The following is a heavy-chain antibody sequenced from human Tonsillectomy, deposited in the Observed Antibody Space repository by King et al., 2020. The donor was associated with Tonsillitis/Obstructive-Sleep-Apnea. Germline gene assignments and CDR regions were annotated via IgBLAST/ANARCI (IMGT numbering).Heavy chain of an antibody. V-gene: IGHV4-34*01. J-gene: IGHJ6*03. CDR1: GGAFSGYY. Sequence: VQLQQWGAGLLKPSETLSLTCAVYGGAFSGYYWGWIRPPPGKGVEWVGEINHSGSTNYNPSLKRRVTISVDTSKNQFSLKLSSVTAAGTAGYYCARGPESGVSGYYYYYMDVWGKGTTVTVS. D-gene: IGHD2-8*02. CDR2: INHSGST. CDR3: ARGPESGVSGYYYYYMDV.